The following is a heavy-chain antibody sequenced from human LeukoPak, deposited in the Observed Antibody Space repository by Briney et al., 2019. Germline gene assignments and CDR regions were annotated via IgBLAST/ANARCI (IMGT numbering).Heavy chain of an antibody. Sequence: GGSLRLSCAASGFTVSSNYMSWVRQAPGKGLEWVSVIYSGGSTYYADSVKGRFTISRDNAKNSLYLQMNSLRAEDTAVYYCARELSRYSSSWTHWGQGTLVTVSS. J-gene: IGHJ4*02. V-gene: IGHV3-53*01. D-gene: IGHD6-13*01. CDR3: ARELSRYSSSWTH. CDR1: GFTVSSNY. CDR2: IYSGGST.